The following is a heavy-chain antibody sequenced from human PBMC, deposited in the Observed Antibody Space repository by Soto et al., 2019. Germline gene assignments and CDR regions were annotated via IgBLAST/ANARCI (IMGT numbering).Heavy chain of an antibody. J-gene: IGHJ4*02. Sequence: EVQLLESGGGLVQPGGSLRLSCAASGFSFNSYAMSWVRQAPGKGLEWVAHIGGDGGSTYYADSVKGRFTISRDNSKKTVYLQMESLRAEDTAVYYCTGATYLDYWGQGTQVTVSS. CDR2: IGGDGGST. V-gene: IGHV3-23*01. CDR1: GFSFNSYA. CDR3: TGATYLDY.